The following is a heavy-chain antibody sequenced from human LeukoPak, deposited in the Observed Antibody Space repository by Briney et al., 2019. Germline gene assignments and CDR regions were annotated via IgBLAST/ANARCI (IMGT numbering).Heavy chain of an antibody. Sequence: GGSLRLSCAASGFTFSSYWMSWVRQAPGKGLEWVANIKQDGSEKYYVDSVKGRLTISRDNAKNSLYLQMNSLRAEDTAVYYCAGHRYQWPTYWYFDLGGRGTLVTVSS. CDR3: AGHRYQWPTYWYFDL. CDR2: IKQDGSEK. V-gene: IGHV3-7*01. D-gene: IGHD1-14*01. CDR1: GFTFSSYW. J-gene: IGHJ2*01.